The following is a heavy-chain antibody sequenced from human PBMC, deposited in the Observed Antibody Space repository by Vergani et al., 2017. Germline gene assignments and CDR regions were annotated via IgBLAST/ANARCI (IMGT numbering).Heavy chain of an antibody. V-gene: IGHV3-33*01. D-gene: IGHD2-2*01. Sequence: QVQLVESGGGVVQPGRSLRLSCAASGFTFSSYGMHWVRQAPGKGLEWVAVIWYDGSNKYYADSVKGRFTISRDNSKNTLYLQMNSLRAEDTAVYYCARVWRDIVVVPAATWGQGTLVTVSS. J-gene: IGHJ4*02. CDR3: ARVWRDIVVVPAAT. CDR2: IWYDGSNK. CDR1: GFTFSSYG.